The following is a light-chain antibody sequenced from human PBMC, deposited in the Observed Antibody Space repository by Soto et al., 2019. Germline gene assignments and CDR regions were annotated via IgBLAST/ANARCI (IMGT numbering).Light chain of an antibody. CDR3: NSFTSTTSTTPYV. CDR2: DVT. Sequence: QSALTQPASVSGSPGQSITISCTGTSSDVGAYNYVSWYQQYPGKAPKLMIYDVTNRPSGVSDRFSGSKSGNTASLTISGLQAEDEADYYCNSFTSTTSTTPYVFGTGTTVTVL. V-gene: IGLV2-14*01. CDR1: SSDVGAYNY. J-gene: IGLJ1*01.